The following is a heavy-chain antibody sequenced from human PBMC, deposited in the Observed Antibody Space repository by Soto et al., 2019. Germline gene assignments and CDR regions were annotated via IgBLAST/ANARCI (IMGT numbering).Heavy chain of an antibody. Sequence: GGSLRLSCAASGFTFSNYAMTWVRQAPGKGLEWVSSFSGSGDYTYYADSVKGRFTISRDNSRNTLYLQMNSLRADDTAVYYWAKVRGFGELFPDYWGQGTLVTVSS. D-gene: IGHD3-10*01. CDR2: FSGSGDYT. V-gene: IGHV3-23*01. CDR3: AKVRGFGELFPDY. J-gene: IGHJ4*02. CDR1: GFTFSNYA.